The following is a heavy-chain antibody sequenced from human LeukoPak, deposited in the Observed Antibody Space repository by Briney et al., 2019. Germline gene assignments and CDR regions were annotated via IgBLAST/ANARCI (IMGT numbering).Heavy chain of an antibody. CDR2: IYYSGST. CDR1: GGSISSYY. CDR3: ARSPDIVVVAAATDYFDY. V-gene: IGHV4-59*08. D-gene: IGHD2-15*01. Sequence: SETLSLTCTVSGGSISSYYWSWIRQPPGKGLEWIGYIYYSGSTNYNPSLKSRVTISVDTSKNQFSLKLSSVTAADTAVYYCARSPDIVVVAAATDYFDYWGQGTLVTVSS. J-gene: IGHJ4*02.